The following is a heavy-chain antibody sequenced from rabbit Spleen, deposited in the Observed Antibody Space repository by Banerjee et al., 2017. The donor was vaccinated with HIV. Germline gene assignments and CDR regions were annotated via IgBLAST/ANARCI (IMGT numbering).Heavy chain of an antibody. J-gene: IGHJ4*01. CDR1: GFTLSSYYM. D-gene: IGHD1-1*01. Sequence: QEQLKESGGGLVQPGGSLKLSCKASGFTLSSYYMNWVRQAPGKGLEWIGCIGAGSGTTYYASWVNGRFTISKTSSTTVTLQMTSLTAADTATYFCARDLVAVIGWNFNLWGQGTLVTVS. V-gene: IGHV1S45*01. CDR3: ARDLVAVIGWNFNL. CDR2: IGAGSGTT.